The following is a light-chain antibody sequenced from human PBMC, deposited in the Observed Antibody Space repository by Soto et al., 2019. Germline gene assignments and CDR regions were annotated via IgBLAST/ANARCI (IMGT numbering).Light chain of an antibody. V-gene: IGKV3-20*01. CDR2: DIF. CDR3: QQYGSSGT. CDR1: QSVGSD. Sequence: EIAMTQSPATLSVSPGERATLSCRASQSVGSDLAWYQQKPGQAPRLVIYDIFTRATGIPDRFSGSGSGTDFTLTISRLEPEDFAVYYCQQYGSSGTFGQGTKVEIK. J-gene: IGKJ1*01.